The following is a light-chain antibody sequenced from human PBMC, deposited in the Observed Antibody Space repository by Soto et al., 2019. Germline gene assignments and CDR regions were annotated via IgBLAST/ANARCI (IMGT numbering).Light chain of an antibody. CDR1: QSVSSY. V-gene: IGKV3-11*01. Sequence: EIVLTQSPGTLSLSPGERATLSCRASQSVSSYLAWYQQKPGQAPRLLIYDASNRATGIPARFSGSGSGTDFTLTISSLQPEDFATYYCQQSYSTPLPFGGGTKVDIK. J-gene: IGKJ4*01. CDR2: DAS. CDR3: QQSYSTPLP.